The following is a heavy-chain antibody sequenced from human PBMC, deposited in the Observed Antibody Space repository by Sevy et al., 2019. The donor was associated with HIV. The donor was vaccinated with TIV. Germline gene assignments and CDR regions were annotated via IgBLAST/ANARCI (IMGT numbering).Heavy chain of an antibody. CDR2: ISSSSSTI. J-gene: IGHJ3*02. D-gene: IGHD3-22*01. CDR3: ARDGPPAYYYDSSGIGGDAFDI. Sequence: GGSLRLSCAASGFTFSSYSMNWVHQAPGKGLEWVSYISSSSSTIYYADSVKGRFTISRDNAKNSLYLQMNSLRDEDTAVYYCARDGPPAYYYDSSGIGGDAFDIWGQGTMVTVSS. V-gene: IGHV3-48*02. CDR1: GFTFSSYS.